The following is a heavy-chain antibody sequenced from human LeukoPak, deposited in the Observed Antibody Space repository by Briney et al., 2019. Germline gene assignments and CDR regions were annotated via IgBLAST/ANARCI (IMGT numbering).Heavy chain of an antibody. J-gene: IGHJ4*02. CDR3: ARSASGWGFDD. V-gene: IGHV5-51*01. D-gene: IGHD6-19*01. CDR1: GYSFTTYW. Sequence: GEPLKISCKGSGYSFTTYWIGWVRQMPGKGLEWMGIIHPDDSDTRYSPSFQGQVTISVDKSISTAYLRWNSLRASDTAMYYCARSASGWGFDDWGQGTLVTVSS. CDR2: IHPDDSDT.